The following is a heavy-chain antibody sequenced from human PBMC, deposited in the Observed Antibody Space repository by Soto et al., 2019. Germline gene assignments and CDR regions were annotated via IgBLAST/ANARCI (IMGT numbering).Heavy chain of an antibody. Sequence: QVQLQESGPGLVKPSETLSLTCTVSGGSIRSYYWSWIRQPPGRGLEWIGYIYYSGSTNYNPSLKSRVTISVDTSKNQCSLKVSSVTAADTAVYYCASRWGTSFDVWGQGTLVTVSS. V-gene: IGHV4-59*01. J-gene: IGHJ5*02. CDR1: GGSIRSYY. CDR3: ASRWGTSFDV. CDR2: IYYSGST. D-gene: IGHD7-27*01.